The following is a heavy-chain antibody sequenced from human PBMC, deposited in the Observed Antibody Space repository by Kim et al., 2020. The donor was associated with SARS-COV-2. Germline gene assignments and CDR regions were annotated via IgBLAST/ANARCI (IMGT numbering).Heavy chain of an antibody. D-gene: IGHD1-26*01. CDR3: ARDEGATSWFDP. V-gene: IGHV1-69*01. Sequence: YAQKSQGRVTITADESTSTAYMELSSLRSEDTAVYYCARDEGATSWFDPWGQGTLVTVSS. J-gene: IGHJ5*02.